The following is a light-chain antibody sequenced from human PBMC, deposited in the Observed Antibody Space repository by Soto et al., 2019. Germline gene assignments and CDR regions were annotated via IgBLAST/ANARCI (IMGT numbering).Light chain of an antibody. V-gene: IGKV3-15*01. J-gene: IGKJ4*01. CDR1: QSVSSK. CDR3: QKYKSAPLT. Sequence: DIEMTQSPSTLSASVGDRVTISCRASQSVSSKLAWYQQKPGQAPRLLIYSASTMATGIPSRFSGSGSGTEFTLTISSLQPEDFAAYYCQKYKSAPLTFGGGTKVDIK. CDR2: SAS.